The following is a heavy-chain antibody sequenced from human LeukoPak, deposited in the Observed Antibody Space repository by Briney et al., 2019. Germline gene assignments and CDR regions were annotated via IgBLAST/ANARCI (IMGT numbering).Heavy chain of an antibody. J-gene: IGHJ4*02. CDR1: GSTFVNYA. V-gene: IGHV3-23*01. D-gene: IGHD6-19*01. CDR3: AKARLSTGWAYNDY. CDR2: VVGAGTTT. Sequence: GGSLRLSCAASGSTFVNYAMSWVRQAPGKGLEWVSAVVGAGTTTFYADSVKGRFTISRDNSKNTVYLQINSLRAGDTAVYYCAKARLSTGWAYNDYWGQGTLVTVSS.